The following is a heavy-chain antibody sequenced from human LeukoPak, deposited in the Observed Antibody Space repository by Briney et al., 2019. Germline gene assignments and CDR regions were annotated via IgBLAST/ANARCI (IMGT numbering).Heavy chain of an antibody. D-gene: IGHD3-10*01. CDR3: ARQDGSGEYYFDS. CDR2: IYPGDSDT. J-gene: IGHJ4*01. Sequence: GESLRISCQGFGYTFTTSWIAWVRQMPGKGLEWMGIIYPGDSDTRYSPSFQGQVTISVDKSISTAYLQWNSLKASDTAMYYCARQDGSGEYYFDSWGRRTLLTVSS. CDR1: GYTFTTSW. V-gene: IGHV5-51*01.